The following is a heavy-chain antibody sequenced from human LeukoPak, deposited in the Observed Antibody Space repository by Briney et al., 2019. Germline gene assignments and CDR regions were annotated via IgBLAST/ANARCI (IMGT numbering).Heavy chain of an antibody. V-gene: IGHV4-61*08. J-gene: IGHJ4*02. CDR3: ARGPDYYDSSGLDY. Sequence: SETLSLTCTVSGGSISSGGYYWSWIRQHPGKGLEWIGYIYYSGSTNYNPSLESRVTISVDTSKNQFSLKLSSVTAADTAVYYCARGPDYYDSSGLDYWGQGTLVTVSS. D-gene: IGHD3-22*01. CDR2: IYYSGST. CDR1: GGSISSGGYY.